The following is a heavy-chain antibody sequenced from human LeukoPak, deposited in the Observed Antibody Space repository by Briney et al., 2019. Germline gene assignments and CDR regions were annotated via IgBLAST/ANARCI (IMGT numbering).Heavy chain of an antibody. CDR3: ARDLGYYYDSSGPGPFDP. D-gene: IGHD3-22*01. CDR2: IYYSGST. CDR1: GGSISSYY. Sequence: SETLSLTCSVSGGSISSYYWSWIRQPPGKGLEWIGYIYYSGSTNYNPPLKSRVTISVDTSKNQFSLRLSSVTAADTAVYYCARDLGYYYDSSGPGPFDPWGQGTLVTVSS. J-gene: IGHJ5*02. V-gene: IGHV4-59*01.